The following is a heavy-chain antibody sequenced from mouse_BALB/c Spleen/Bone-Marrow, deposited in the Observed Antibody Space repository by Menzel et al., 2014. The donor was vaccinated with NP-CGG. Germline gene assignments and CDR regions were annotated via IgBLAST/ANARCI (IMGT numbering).Heavy chain of an antibody. D-gene: IGHD2-3*01. CDR2: IRNRANGYTT. Sequence: EVKLVESGGGLVQPGGSLRLSCATSGFTFTDYYMNWVRQPPGKALEWLGFIRNRANGYTTEFSASVKGRFTIPRDNSQSILYLQINTLRAEDSATYYCARYDGYSDNAMDYWGQGTSVAVSS. CDR3: ARYDGYSDNAMDY. J-gene: IGHJ4*01. CDR1: GFTFTDYY. V-gene: IGHV7-3*02.